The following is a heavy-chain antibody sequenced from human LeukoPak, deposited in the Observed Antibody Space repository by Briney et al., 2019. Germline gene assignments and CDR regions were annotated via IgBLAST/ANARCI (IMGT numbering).Heavy chain of an antibody. D-gene: IGHD3-22*01. J-gene: IGHJ3*02. Sequence: PGGSLRLSCAASGFTFSSYSMNWVRQAPGKGLEWVSSISSSSSYIHYADSVKGRFTISRDNAKNSLHLQMNSLRAEDTAVDYCARDPQGITMIVGAFDIWGQGTMVTVSS. CDR3: ARDPQGITMIVGAFDI. V-gene: IGHV3-21*01. CDR2: ISSSSSYI. CDR1: GFTFSSYS.